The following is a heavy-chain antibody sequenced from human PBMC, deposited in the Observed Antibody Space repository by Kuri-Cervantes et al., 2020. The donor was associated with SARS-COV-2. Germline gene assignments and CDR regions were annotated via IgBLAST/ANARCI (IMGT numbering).Heavy chain of an antibody. J-gene: IGHJ6*02. CDR1: GYTFTSYG. Sequence: ASVKLSCQASGYTFTSYGISWVRQAPGQGLEWMGWISAYNGNTNYAQKLQGRVTMTTDTSTSTAYMELRSLRSDDTAVYYCARGLDFWSGYYGMDVWGQGATVTVSS. CDR3: ARGLDFWSGYYGMDV. CDR2: ISAYNGNT. D-gene: IGHD3-3*01. V-gene: IGHV1-18*04.